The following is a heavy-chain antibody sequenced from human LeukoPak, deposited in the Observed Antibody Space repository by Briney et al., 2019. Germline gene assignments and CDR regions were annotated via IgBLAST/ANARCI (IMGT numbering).Heavy chain of an antibody. Sequence: PSETLSLTCTVSGGSISSYYWSWIRQPAGKGLEWIGRIYTSGSTNYNPSLKSRVTMSVDTSKNQFSLKLSSVTAADTAVYCCARGLSSGADRGLDYWGQGTLVTVSS. CDR2: IYTSGST. D-gene: IGHD6-19*01. CDR1: GGSISSYY. CDR3: ARGLSSGADRGLDY. V-gene: IGHV4-4*07. J-gene: IGHJ4*02.